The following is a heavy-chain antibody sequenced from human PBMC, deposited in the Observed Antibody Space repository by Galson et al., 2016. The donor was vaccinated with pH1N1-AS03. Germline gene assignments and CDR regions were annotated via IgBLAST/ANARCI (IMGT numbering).Heavy chain of an antibody. V-gene: IGHV2-5*02. D-gene: IGHD2/OR15-2a*01. Sequence: PALVKPTQTLTLTCSVSGVSVPSSGVGVGWFRQPPGKALEWLALVYWDETSRYSPSLKNRLTITKDSSKNQVVLTVTSVDPMEIPTYFCALPNSGGNAFEIWGPGTMVTVSS. CDR3: ALPNSGGNAFEI. CDR1: GVSVPSSGVG. CDR2: VYWDETS. J-gene: IGHJ3*02.